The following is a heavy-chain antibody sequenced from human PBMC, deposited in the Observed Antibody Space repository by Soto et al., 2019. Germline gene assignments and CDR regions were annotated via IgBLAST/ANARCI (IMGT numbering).Heavy chain of an antibody. CDR1: GGSFSDYY. J-gene: IGHJ6*02. V-gene: IGHV4-34*01. CDR3: ARGRGMDV. Sequence: SETLSLTCAVYGGSFSDYYWSWIRQPPGKGLEWIGEINHSGSTNYNPSLKSRVTISVDTSKNQFSLKLSSVTAADTAVYYCARGRGMDVWGQGTTVTVSS. CDR2: INHSGST.